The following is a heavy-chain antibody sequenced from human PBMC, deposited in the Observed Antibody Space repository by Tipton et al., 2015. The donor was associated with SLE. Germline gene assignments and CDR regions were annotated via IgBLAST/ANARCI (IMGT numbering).Heavy chain of an antibody. V-gene: IGHV4-4*07. CDR1: GGSISRYY. D-gene: IGHD2-2*01. CDR2: IYPGGNT. CDR3: VVCSPSSCSYFDY. Sequence: TLSLTCTVSGGSISRYYWGWIRQPAGKGLELIGRIYPGGNTKYNPSLESRATLSGDASKDQFSLRLTSVTAADTAVYYCVVCSPSSCSYFDYWGQGRLVTVSS. J-gene: IGHJ4*02.